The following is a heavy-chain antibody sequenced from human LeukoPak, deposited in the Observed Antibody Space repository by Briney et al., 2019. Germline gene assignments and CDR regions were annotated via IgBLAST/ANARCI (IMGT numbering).Heavy chain of an antibody. CDR1: GFTFSSYA. CDR3: AKFFDILTGYFDS. V-gene: IGHV3-23*01. CDR2: ISGSDGST. J-gene: IGHJ4*02. D-gene: IGHD3-9*01. Sequence: GSLRPSCAASGFTFSSYAMSWVRQAPGKGLEWVSVISGSDGSTYYAASVKGRFTISRDNSKNTLYLQMNSLRADDTAVYYCAKFFDILTGYFDSWGQGTLVTVSS.